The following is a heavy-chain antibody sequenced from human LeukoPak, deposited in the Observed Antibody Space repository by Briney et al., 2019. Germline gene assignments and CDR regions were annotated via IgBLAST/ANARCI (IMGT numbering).Heavy chain of an antibody. J-gene: IGHJ6*03. CDR1: GLPSTSYA. CDR3: AKGGGYYGSGSFVLIFQEYFYLDV. Sequence: GGSLRLSCAVSGLPSTSYAMSCVCQAPGKGLEWVSTIRGSGTNTDYADSVKGRFTISRDNSKNTLYLQMNSLRAGDTAVYYCAKGGGYYGSGSFVLIFQEYFYLDVWGKGTTVTVSS. V-gene: IGHV3-23*01. D-gene: IGHD3-10*01. CDR2: IRGSGTNT.